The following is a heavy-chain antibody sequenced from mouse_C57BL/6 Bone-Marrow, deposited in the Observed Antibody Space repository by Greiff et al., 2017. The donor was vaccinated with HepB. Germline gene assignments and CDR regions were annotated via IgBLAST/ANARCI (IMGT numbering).Heavy chain of an antibody. D-gene: IGHD2-14*01. CDR2: INPGSGGT. CDR3: ATAYYRGYFDV. CDR1: GYAFTNYL. Sequence: QVQLQQSGAELVRPGTSVKVTCKASGYAFTNYLIEWVKQRPGQGLEWIGVINPGSGGTNYNEKFKGKATLTADKSSSTAYMQLSSLTSEDSAVYFCATAYYRGYFDVWGTGTTVTVSS. J-gene: IGHJ1*03. V-gene: IGHV1-54*01.